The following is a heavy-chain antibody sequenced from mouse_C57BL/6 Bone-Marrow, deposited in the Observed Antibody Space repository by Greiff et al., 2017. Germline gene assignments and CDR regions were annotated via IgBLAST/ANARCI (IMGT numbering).Heavy chain of an antibody. Sequence: VQLQQPGAELVQPGASVTVSCKASGYTFTSYWMHWVKQRPGPGLEWIGRLHPSGSDTNYNQKFKCKATLTVDKSSSTAYMQISSLTSEYSAVYYCAIGNYSYWYIDVWGTGTTVTVSS. CDR1: GYTFTSYW. CDR2: LHPSGSDT. J-gene: IGHJ1*03. V-gene: IGHV1-74*01. CDR3: AIGNYSYWYIDV. D-gene: IGHD2-12*01.